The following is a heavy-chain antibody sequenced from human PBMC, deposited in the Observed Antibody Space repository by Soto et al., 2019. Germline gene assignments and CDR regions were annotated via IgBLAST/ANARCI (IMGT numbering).Heavy chain of an antibody. J-gene: IGHJ5*02. Sequence: QVQLVQSGAEVKKPGASVKVSCKASGYTFTSYGISWVRQAPGQGLEWMGWINAYNGNTNYAQKLQGRVTMNTDTSKSTAYMELRSLGSDDKAVYYCARVLPPFDPWGQGTLVTVSS. CDR3: ARVLPPFDP. CDR2: INAYNGNT. V-gene: IGHV1-18*01. CDR1: GYTFTSYG.